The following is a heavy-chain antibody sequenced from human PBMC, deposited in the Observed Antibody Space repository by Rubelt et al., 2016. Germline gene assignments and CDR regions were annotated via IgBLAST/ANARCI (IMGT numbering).Heavy chain of an antibody. V-gene: IGHV4-39*07. CDR2: IYSSGST. Sequence: QLQLQESGPGLVKPSETLSLTCTVSGGSISSSSYYWGWIRQPPGKGLEWIGSIYSSGSTYYNPSLKSRVTISVDTSKNQFSLKLRSVTAADTAVYYCARSFMVVSAIDYWGQGTLVTVSS. J-gene: IGHJ4*02. CDR1: GGSISSSSYY. CDR3: ARSFMVVSAIDY. D-gene: IGHD2-15*01.